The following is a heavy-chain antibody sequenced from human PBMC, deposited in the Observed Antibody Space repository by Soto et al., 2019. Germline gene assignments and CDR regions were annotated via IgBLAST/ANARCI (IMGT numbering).Heavy chain of an antibody. J-gene: IGHJ5*02. CDR2: TYYRSKWYN. CDR3: ARERLWFGESYNWFDP. CDR1: GDSVSSNSAA. D-gene: IGHD3-10*01. V-gene: IGHV6-1*01. Sequence: PSQTLSLTCAISGDSVSSNSAAWNCIRQSPSRGLEWLGRTYYRSKWYNDYAVSVKSRITINPDTSKNQFSLQLNSVTPEDTAVYYCARERLWFGESYNWFDPWGQGTLVTAPQ.